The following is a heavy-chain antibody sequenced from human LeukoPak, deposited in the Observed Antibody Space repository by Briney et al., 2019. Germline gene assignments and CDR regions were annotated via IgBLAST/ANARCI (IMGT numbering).Heavy chain of an antibody. D-gene: IGHD6-6*01. CDR3: ARGPGPEQLKH. CDR1: GFSFSSSD. Sequence: GGSLRLSCAASGFSFSSSDMNWVRQAPGKGLEWVSSISSSSSYIYYADSVKGRFTISRDNAKNSLYLQMNSLRAEDTAVYYCARGPGPEQLKHWGQGTLVTVSS. CDR2: ISSSSSYI. V-gene: IGHV3-21*01. J-gene: IGHJ1*01.